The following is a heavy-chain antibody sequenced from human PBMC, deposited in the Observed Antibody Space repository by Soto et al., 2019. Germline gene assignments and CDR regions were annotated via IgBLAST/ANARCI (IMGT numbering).Heavy chain of an antibody. V-gene: IGHV1-69*12. CDR1: GGTFSSYA. CDR2: IIPIFGTA. Sequence: QVQLVQSGAEVKKPGSSVKVSCKASGGTFSSYAISWVRQAPGQGLEWMGGIIPIFGTANYAQKFQGRVTITADESXXTXYXXLRSLRSEDTAVYFGATLGYCSGGSCYAYYYGMAVWGQGTTVTVSS. D-gene: IGHD2-15*01. J-gene: IGHJ6*02. CDR3: ATLGYCSGGSCYAYYYGMAV.